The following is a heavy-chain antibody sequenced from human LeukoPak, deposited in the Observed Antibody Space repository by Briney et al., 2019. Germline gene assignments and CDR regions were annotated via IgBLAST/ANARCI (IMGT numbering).Heavy chain of an antibody. V-gene: IGHV4-59*08. D-gene: IGHD3-22*01. Sequence: SETLSLTCTVSGGSISSYYWSWIRQSPGKGLEWIGYIYYSGSTNYNPSLKSRDTISVDTSKNQLSLKLRSVTAADTAVYYCARRDSSGYYVYWGQGTLVTVSS. CDR3: ARRDSSGYYVY. CDR1: GGSISSYY. CDR2: IYYSGST. J-gene: IGHJ4*02.